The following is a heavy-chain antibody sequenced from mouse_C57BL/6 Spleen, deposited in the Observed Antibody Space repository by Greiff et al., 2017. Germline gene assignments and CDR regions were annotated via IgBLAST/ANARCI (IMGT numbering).Heavy chain of an antibody. D-gene: IGHD2-3*01. Sequence: VQLQESGPELVKPGASVKISCKASGYAFSSSWMNWVKQRPGKGLEWIGRIYPGDGDTNYNGKFKGKATLTADKYSSTAYMQLSSLTSEDSAVYFCARSRGYDGYLWYFDGWGTGTTVTVSS. J-gene: IGHJ1*03. V-gene: IGHV1-82*01. CDR2: IYPGDGDT. CDR3: ARSRGYDGYLWYFDG. CDR1: GYAFSSSW.